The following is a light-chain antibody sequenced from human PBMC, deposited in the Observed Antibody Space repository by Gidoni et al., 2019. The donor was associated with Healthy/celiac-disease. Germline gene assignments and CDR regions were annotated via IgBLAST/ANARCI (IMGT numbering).Light chain of an antibody. CDR1: SLRSYY. J-gene: IGLJ1*01. V-gene: IGLV3-19*01. CDR3: NSRDSSGNHLRV. CDR2: GKN. Sequence: SSELTQDPAVSVALGQTVRITCQGDSLRSYYASWYQQKPGQAPVLVIYGKNNRPSGIPDRFSGSSSGNTASLTITGGQAEDEADYDCNSRDSSGNHLRVFGTGTKVTVL.